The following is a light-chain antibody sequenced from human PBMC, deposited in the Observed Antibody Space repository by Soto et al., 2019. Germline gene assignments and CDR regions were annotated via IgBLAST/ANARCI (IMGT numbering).Light chain of an antibody. CDR1: SSNIGENN. CDR3: GTWDTSLSAGV. V-gene: IGLV1-51*01. Sequence: QSVLTQPPSVSAAPGQKVTISCSGSSSNIGENNVSWYQQFPGTAPKLLIYDNNKRPSGIPDRFSGSTSGTSATLGITGLQTGDEADYYCGTWDTSLSAGVFGEGTKLTVL. CDR2: DNN. J-gene: IGLJ2*01.